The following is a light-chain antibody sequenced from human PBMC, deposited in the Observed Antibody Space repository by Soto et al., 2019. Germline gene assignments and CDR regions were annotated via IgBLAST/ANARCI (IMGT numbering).Light chain of an antibody. CDR1: QSVSSTY. Sequence: EIVLTQSPGTLSLSPGEGATLSCRASQSVSSTYLAWYQQRPGQAPRLLIYSASSRAAGVPDRFSGSGSGTDFTLTISRLEPEDFAVYYCQQFGSSPLYTFGQGTKLEIK. CDR3: QQFGSSPLYT. V-gene: IGKV3-20*01. J-gene: IGKJ2*01. CDR2: SAS.